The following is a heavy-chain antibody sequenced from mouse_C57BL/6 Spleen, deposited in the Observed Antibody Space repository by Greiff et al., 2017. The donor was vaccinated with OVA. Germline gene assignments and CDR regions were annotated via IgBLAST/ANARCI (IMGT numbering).Heavy chain of an antibody. V-gene: IGHV5-4*01. J-gene: IGHJ4*01. CDR2: ISDGGSYT. D-gene: IGHD2-10*01. CDR1: GFTFSSYA. Sequence: EVKVVESGGGLVKPGGSLKLSCAASGFTFSSYAMSWVRQTPEKRLEWVATISDGGSYTYYPDNVKGRFTISRDNAKNNLYLQMSHLKSEDTAMYYCARDYALLSDYWGQGTSVTVSS. CDR3: ARDYALLSDY.